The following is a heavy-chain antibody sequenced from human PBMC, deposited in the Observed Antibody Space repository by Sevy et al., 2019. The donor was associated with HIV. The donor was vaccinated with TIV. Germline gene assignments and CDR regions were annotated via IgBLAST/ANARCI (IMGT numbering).Heavy chain of an antibody. D-gene: IGHD2-2*02. CDR3: ARDLGYCSSTSCYTGTFDY. CDR2: ISSSGSTI. V-gene: IGHV3-11*01. CDR1: GFTFSDYY. Sequence: GGSLRLSCAASGFTFSDYYMSWIRQAPGKGLEWVSYISSSGSTIYYADSVKGRFTISRDNAKNSLYLQMNSLRAEDTAVYYCARDLGYCSSTSCYTGTFDYWGQGTLVTVSS. J-gene: IGHJ4*02.